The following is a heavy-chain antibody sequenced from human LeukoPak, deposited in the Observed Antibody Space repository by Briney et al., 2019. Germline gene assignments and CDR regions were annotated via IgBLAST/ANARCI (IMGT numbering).Heavy chain of an antibody. D-gene: IGHD3-10*01. V-gene: IGHV3-30*02. J-gene: IGHJ4*02. CDR3: AKAGYYGSGSYYSD. Sequence: PGGSLRLSCAASGFTFSSYGMHWVRQAPGKGLEWVAFIRYDGSNKYYADSVKGRFTISRDNSKNTLYLQMNSLGAEDTAVYYCAKAGYYGSGSYYSDWGQGTLVTVSS. CDR1: GFTFSSYG. CDR2: IRYDGSNK.